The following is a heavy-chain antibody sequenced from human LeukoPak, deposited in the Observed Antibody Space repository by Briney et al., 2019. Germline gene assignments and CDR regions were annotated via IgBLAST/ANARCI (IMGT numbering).Heavy chain of an antibody. J-gene: IGHJ4*02. CDR2: ISSSSSYI. Sequence: GGSPRLSCAASGFTFSSYSVNWVRQAPGKGLEWVSSISSSSSYIYYTDSVKGRFTISRDNAKNSLYLQMNSLRAEDTAVYYCARGAANSYYFDYWGQGTLVTVSS. CDR1: GFTFSSYS. CDR3: ARGAANSYYFDY. D-gene: IGHD2-15*01. V-gene: IGHV3-21*01.